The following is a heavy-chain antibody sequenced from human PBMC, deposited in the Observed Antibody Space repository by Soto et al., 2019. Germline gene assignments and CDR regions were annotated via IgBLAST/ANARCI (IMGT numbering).Heavy chain of an antibody. V-gene: IGHV1-69*01. CDR3: ARLRSDCGGVTCSGSF. Sequence: QLVQSGAEVKKPDSSVKVSCKASESIFTNSGVTWVRQAPGQGLEWMGGINPTLGTTHYAQRFQGRLTIYAYESRTLSNMWLSNLTPDDTAVYYCARLRSDCGGVTCSGSFWGQGTLVTVSS. J-gene: IGHJ4*02. D-gene: IGHD2-21*01. CDR1: ESIFTNSG. CDR2: INPTLGTT.